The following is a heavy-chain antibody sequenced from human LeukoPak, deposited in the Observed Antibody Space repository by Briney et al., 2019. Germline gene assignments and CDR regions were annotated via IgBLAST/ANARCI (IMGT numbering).Heavy chain of an antibody. CDR1: GGSISSYY. CDR3: ARGEVGATSYYFDY. CDR2: IYYSGST. Sequence: SETLSLTCTVSGGSISSYYWSWIRQPPGKGPEWIGYIYYSGSTNYNPSLKSRVTISVDTSKNQFSLKLSSVTAADTAVYYCARGEVGATSYYFDYWGQGTLVTVSS. J-gene: IGHJ4*02. V-gene: IGHV4-59*08. D-gene: IGHD1-26*01.